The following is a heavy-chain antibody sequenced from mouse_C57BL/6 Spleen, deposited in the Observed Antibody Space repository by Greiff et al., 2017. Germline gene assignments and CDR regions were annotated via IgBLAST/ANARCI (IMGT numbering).Heavy chain of an antibody. CDR3: ARAGRDSNSYFDY. D-gene: IGHD2-5*01. Sequence: QVQLKQPGAELVMPGASVKLSCKASGYTFTSYWMHWVKQRPGQGLEWIGEIDPSDSYTNYNQKFKGKSTLTVDKSSSTAYMQLSSLTSEDSAVYYCARAGRDSNSYFDYWGQGTTLTVSS. V-gene: IGHV1-69*01. J-gene: IGHJ2*01. CDR1: GYTFTSYW. CDR2: IDPSDSYT.